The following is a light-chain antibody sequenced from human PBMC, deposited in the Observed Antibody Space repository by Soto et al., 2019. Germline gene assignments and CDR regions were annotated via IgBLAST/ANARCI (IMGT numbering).Light chain of an antibody. CDR3: QHYDSLPIT. Sequence: EIVMTQSQVTMSLAPGERATLSCRASQSVSSSYLAWNPQKPGQPPRLLIYGASSRAPGIPDRFSGSGSGTDFTLTISRLEPEDFAVFYCQHYDSLPITFGQGTRLEI. CDR1: QSVSSSY. CDR2: GAS. J-gene: IGKJ5*01. V-gene: IGKV3-20*01.